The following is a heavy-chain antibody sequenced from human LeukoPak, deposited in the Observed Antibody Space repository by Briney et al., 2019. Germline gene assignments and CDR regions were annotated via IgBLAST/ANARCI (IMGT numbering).Heavy chain of an antibody. Sequence: GGSLRLSCAASGFTFSSYWFHWVRQAPGKGLVWVSVIYSGGSTYYADSVKGRFTISRDNSKNTLYLQMNSLRSDDTAVYYCARDLGVMVRLNYFDYWGQGTLVTVSS. D-gene: IGHD3-10*01. CDR2: IYSGGST. J-gene: IGHJ4*02. CDR3: ARDLGVMVRLNYFDY. CDR1: GFTFSSYW. V-gene: IGHV3-53*05.